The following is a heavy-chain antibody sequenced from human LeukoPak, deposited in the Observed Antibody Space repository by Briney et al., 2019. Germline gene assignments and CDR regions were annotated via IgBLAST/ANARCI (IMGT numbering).Heavy chain of an antibody. CDR2: INHSGST. CDR3: ARGVGGSYVQPFDY. CDR1: GGSISSGGYS. Sequence: SQTLSLTCAVSGGSISSGGYSWSWIRQPPGKGLEWIGEINHSGSTNYNPSLKSRVTISVDTSKNQFSLKLSSVTAADTAVYYCARGVGGSYVQPFDYWGQGTLVTVSS. D-gene: IGHD1-26*01. V-gene: IGHV4-30-2*01. J-gene: IGHJ4*02.